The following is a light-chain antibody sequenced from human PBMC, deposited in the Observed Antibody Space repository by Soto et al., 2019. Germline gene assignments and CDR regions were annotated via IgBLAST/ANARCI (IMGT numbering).Light chain of an antibody. J-gene: IGKJ1*01. CDR1: QSISSW. V-gene: IGKV1-5*01. CDR2: DAS. CDR3: QQYTSPTWT. Sequence: DIQMTKSPSTLSASVGDRVTITCRASQSISSWLAWYQQKPGKAPKLLIYDASSLESGVPSRFSGSGSGTEFTLTISSLQPDDFASYYCQQYTSPTWTFGQGTKVQIK.